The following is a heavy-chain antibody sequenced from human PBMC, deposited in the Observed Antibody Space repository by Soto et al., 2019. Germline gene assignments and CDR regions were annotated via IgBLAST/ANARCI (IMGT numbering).Heavy chain of an antibody. CDR2: IYYSGST. CDR1: GASITSGGYY. V-gene: IGHV4-39*01. CDR3: VSRLGYGYAMDV. J-gene: IGHJ6*02. D-gene: IGHD5-12*01. Sequence: SETLSLTCTVSGASITSGGYYWGWLRQPPGKGLEWIGSIYYSGSTFYNPSLKTRVTISADTSKNQFSLKLTSVIASDTAVYYCVSRLGYGYAMDVWGQGSTVTVSS.